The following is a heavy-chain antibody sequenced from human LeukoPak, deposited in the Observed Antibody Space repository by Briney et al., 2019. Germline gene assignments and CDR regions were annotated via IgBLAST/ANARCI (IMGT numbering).Heavy chain of an antibody. Sequence: GGSLRLSCAASGFTFSSYAMSWVRQAPGKGLEWVSAISGSGGSTYYADSVKGRFTISRDNSKNTLYLQMNSLRAEDTAVYYCAKAGRGSSWSFVGWYFDLWGRGTLVTVSS. D-gene: IGHD6-13*01. V-gene: IGHV3-23*01. J-gene: IGHJ2*01. CDR3: AKAGRGSSWSFVGWYFDL. CDR2: ISGSGGST. CDR1: GFTFSSYA.